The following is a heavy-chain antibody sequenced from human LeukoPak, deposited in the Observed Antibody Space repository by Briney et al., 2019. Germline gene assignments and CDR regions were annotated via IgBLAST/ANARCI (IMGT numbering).Heavy chain of an antibody. V-gene: IGHV4-59*12. CDR2: IYYSGST. CDR1: GGSISSYY. J-gene: IGHJ4*02. D-gene: IGHD3-22*01. CDR3: ARSAERGYHLDY. Sequence: PSETLSLTCTVSGGSISSYYWSWIRQPPGKGLEWIGYIYYSGSTNYNPSLKSRVTISVDTSKNQFSLKLSSVTAADTAVYYCARSAERGYHLDYWGQGTLVTVSS.